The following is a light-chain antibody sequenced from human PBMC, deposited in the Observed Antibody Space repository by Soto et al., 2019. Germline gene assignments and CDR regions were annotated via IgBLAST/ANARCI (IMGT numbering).Light chain of an antibody. CDR1: QSVSSSY. V-gene: IGKV3-20*01. CDR3: QQYGSSPRT. Sequence: VITRSPGKLSLSPGERATLSCRASQSVSSSYLAWYQQKPGQAPRLLIYGASSRATGIPDRFSGSGSGTDFTLTISRLETEDFAVYYCQQYGSSPRTFGQGTKVDI. CDR2: GAS. J-gene: IGKJ1*01.